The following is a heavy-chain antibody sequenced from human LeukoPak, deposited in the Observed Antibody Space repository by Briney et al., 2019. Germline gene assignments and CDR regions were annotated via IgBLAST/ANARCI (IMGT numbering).Heavy chain of an antibody. V-gene: IGHV3-74*01. Sequence: GSLRLSCAASGFTFSNYWMHWVRQAPGKGLVWVSRINTDGSRITYADSVKGRFTISRDNAMNTVYLQMNSLRAEDTAVYYCARVLSGSWDWFDPWGQGTLVTVSS. CDR2: INTDGSRI. CDR3: ARVLSGSWDWFDP. D-gene: IGHD3-22*01. CDR1: GFTFSNYW. J-gene: IGHJ5*02.